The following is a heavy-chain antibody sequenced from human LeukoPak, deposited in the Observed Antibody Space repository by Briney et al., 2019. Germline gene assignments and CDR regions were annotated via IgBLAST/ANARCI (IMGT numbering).Heavy chain of an antibody. J-gene: IGHJ4*02. D-gene: IGHD6-19*01. Sequence: GGSLRLSCVGSGFTFSSYGMHWVRQTPGKGLEWVAVIWYDGSNKYYADSVKGRFTISRDNSKNTLYLQMNSLRAEDTAVYYCARDGLSVAGLYFDYWGQGTPVTVSS. CDR2: IWYDGSNK. CDR3: ARDGLSVAGLYFDY. CDR1: GFTFSSYG. V-gene: IGHV3-33*01.